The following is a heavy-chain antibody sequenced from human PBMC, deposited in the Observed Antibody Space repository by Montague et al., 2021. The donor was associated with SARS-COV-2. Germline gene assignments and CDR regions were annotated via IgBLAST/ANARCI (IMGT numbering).Heavy chain of an antibody. Sequence: SETLSLTCTVSGGSITVSRYYWSWIRQPPGKGLEWIGQIHHTGSTIYKPSLKSRVTISEDTSKNQFSLKMTSVTAADTAVYYCARGGHQLRFGLDVWGQGTTVTVSS. D-gene: IGHD3-16*01. CDR2: IHHTGST. V-gene: IGHV4-39*07. J-gene: IGHJ6*02. CDR3: ARGGHQLRFGLDV. CDR1: GGSITVSRYY.